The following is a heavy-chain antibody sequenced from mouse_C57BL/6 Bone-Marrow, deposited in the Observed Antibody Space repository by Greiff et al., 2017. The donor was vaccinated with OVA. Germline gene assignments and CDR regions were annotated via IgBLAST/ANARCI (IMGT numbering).Heavy chain of an antibody. J-gene: IGHJ2*01. V-gene: IGHV2-2*01. D-gene: IGHD4-1*01. CDR1: GFSLTSYG. Sequence: QVQLKESGPGLVQPSQSLSITCTVSGFSLTSYGVHWVRQSPGKGLAWLGVIWSGGSTAYNAAFISRLSISKDNSNNKVFLTKTRLQADDTDIYYRPINGELTGTGYYLDYWGQGTTLTVSA. CDR3: PINGELTGTGYYLDY. CDR2: IWSGGST.